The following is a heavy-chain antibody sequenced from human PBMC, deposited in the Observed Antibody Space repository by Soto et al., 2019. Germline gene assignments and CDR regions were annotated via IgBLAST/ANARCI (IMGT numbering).Heavy chain of an antibody. J-gene: IGHJ4*02. CDR1: EFTFSDYY. Sequence: QVQLVESGGGLVKPGGSLRLSCAASEFTFSDYYMSWIRQAPGKGREWVSYISSSGSTIYYADYVKGRFTISRDNAKNSLYLQMNSLRAEDTAVYYCARVWAWELPSGSYYFDYWGQGTLVTVSS. CDR3: ARVWAWELPSGSYYFDY. V-gene: IGHV3-11*01. D-gene: IGHD1-26*01. CDR2: ISSSGSTI.